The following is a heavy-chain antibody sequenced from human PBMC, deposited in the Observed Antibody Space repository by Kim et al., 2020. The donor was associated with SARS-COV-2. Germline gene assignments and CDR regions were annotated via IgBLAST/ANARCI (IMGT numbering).Heavy chain of an antibody. CDR3: ARDPADSIRPKLWGAFDI. D-gene: IGHD2-2*01. Sequence: GGSLRLSCTASGFSFSNYWMTWVRQAPGKGLEWVADIKRDGSEQHYGDSFKGRFTISRDNAKNSLYLQMNNLRVDDTAVYFCARDPADSIRPKLWGAFDIWGQGTMVIVSS. CDR1: GFSFSNYW. J-gene: IGHJ3*02. V-gene: IGHV3-7*01. CDR2: IKRDGSEQ.